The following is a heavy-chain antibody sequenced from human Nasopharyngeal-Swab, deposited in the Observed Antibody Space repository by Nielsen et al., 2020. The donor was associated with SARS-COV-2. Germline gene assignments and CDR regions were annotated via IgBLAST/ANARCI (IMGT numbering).Heavy chain of an antibody. CDR1: GYIFSTSW. D-gene: IGHD6-6*01. CDR3: VRRDSRSSGVDL. CDR2: INPSDSDS. Sequence: GGSLRLSCQGSGYIFSTSWIGWVRQMPGKGPEWMGIINPSDSDSRYSPSFEGHVTISADRSTSTTYLQWSSLKASDSAIYYCVRRDSRSSGVDLWGQGTRVTVSS. J-gene: IGHJ5*02. V-gene: IGHV5-51*01.